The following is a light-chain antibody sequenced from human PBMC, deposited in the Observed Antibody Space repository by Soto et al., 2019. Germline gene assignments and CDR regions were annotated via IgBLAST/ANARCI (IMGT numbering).Light chain of an antibody. Sequence: QSALTQPPSLSGTPGQRVTISCSGSSSNIGGNTVHWYQHLPGTAPKLLIYINDQRPSGVPARFSGSTSGTSASLAISGLQSDDEAHYYCQSYGGSLTGYVFGTGTKLTVL. CDR1: SSNIGGNT. V-gene: IGLV1-44*01. CDR3: QSYGGSLTGYV. CDR2: IND. J-gene: IGLJ1*01.